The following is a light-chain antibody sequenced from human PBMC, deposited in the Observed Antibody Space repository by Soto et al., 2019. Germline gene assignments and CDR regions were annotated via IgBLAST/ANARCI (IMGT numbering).Light chain of an antibody. CDR2: DVS. CDR3: RSYTTSNTRQIV. CDR1: SSDVGGYNY. V-gene: IGLV2-14*03. Sequence: QSALTQPASVSGSPGQSITISCTGTSSDVGGYNYVSWYQHHPGKAPKLMIFDVSNRPSGVSNRFSGSKSGNTASLTISGLQPEDEADYYCRSYTTSNTRQIVLGTGTKVTVL. J-gene: IGLJ1*01.